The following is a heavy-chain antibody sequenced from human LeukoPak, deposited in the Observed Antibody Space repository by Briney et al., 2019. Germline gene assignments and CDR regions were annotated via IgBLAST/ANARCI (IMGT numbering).Heavy chain of an antibody. V-gene: IGHV1-24*01. CDR3: ATVVVPAAPLDY. J-gene: IGHJ4*02. CDR1: GYTLTELS. D-gene: IGHD2-2*01. Sequence: ASVKVSCKVSGYTLTELSMHWVRQAPGKVLEWMGGFDPEDGETIYAQKFQGRVTMTEDTSTDTAYMELSSLRSEDTAVYYCATVVVPAAPLDYWGQGTLVTVSS. CDR2: FDPEDGET.